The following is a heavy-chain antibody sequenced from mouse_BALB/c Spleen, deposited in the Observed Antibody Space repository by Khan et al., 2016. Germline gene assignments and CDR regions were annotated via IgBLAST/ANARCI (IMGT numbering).Heavy chain of an antibody. CDR1: GYSITSDYA. J-gene: IGHJ3*01. CDR2: ISYSGST. D-gene: IGHD4-1*01. V-gene: IGHV3-2*02. CDR3: ASWAWFAY. Sequence: EVQRQESGPGLVKPSQSLSLTCTVTGYSITSDYAWNWIRQFPGNKLEWMGYISYSGSTSYNPSLKSRISITRDTSKNQFFLQLNSVTTEDTATYYCASWAWFAYWGQGTLVTVSA.